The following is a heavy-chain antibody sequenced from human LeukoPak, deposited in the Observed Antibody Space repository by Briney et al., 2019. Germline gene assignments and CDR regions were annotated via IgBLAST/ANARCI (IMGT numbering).Heavy chain of an antibody. Sequence: SETLSLTCTVSGGSIRSYYWSWIRQPPGKGLEWIGYIYYSGSTNYNPSLKSRVTISVDTSKNQFSLKLSSVTAADTAVYYCARATDRLRYFDYWGQGTLVTVSS. CDR2: IYYSGST. J-gene: IGHJ4*02. CDR3: ARATDRLRYFDY. D-gene: IGHD3-22*01. V-gene: IGHV4-59*01. CDR1: GGSIRSYY.